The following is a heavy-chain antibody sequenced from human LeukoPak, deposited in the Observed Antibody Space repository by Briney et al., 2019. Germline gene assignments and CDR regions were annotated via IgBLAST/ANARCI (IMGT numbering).Heavy chain of an antibody. V-gene: IGHV1-69*13. D-gene: IGHD2-21*02. CDR2: IIPIFGTA. Sequence: GASVKVSCKASGYTFTSYGISWVRQAPGQGLEWMGGIIPIFGTANYAQKFQGRVTITADASTSAAYMELSSLRSEDTAVYYCARAYMTATRHFDSWGQGTLVTVSS. CDR1: GYTFTSYG. J-gene: IGHJ4*02. CDR3: ARAYMTATRHFDS.